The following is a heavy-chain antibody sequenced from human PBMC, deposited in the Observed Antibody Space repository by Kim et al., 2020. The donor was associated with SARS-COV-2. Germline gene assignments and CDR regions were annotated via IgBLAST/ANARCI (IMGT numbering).Heavy chain of an antibody. CDR1: GGSISSGGYY. J-gene: IGHJ3*02. Sequence: SETLSLTCTVSGGSISSGGYYWSWIRQHPGKGLEWIGYIYYSGSTYYNPSLNSRVTISVDTSKNQFSLKLSSVTAADTAVYYCARALTMITFGGVIVDAFDIWGQGTMVTVSS. V-gene: IGHV4-31*03. CDR3: ARALTMITFGGVIVDAFDI. CDR2: IYYSGST. D-gene: IGHD3-16*02.